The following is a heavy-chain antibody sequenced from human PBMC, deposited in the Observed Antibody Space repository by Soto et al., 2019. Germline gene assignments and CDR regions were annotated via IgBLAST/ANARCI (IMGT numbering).Heavy chain of an antibody. V-gene: IGHV4-4*02. D-gene: IGHD3-10*01. J-gene: IGHJ4*02. CDR1: GVSVSRSNW. CDR2: IYHTGST. Sequence: QVQLQESGPGLVEPSGTLSLTCAVSGVSVSRSNWLTWIRQSPGKGLEWIGEIYHTGSTKYNPSPKRRVTVLLDKSTNHSFLELTSVTAADTALYYCARVMFYGSGSYYLGYWGQGTLVTVSS. CDR3: ARVMFYGSGSYYLGY.